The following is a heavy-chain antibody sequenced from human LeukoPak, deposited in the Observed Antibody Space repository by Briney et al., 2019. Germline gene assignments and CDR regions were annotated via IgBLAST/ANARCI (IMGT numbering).Heavy chain of an antibody. CDR2: IYYSGST. V-gene: IGHV4-30-4*01. J-gene: IGHJ5*02. CDR3: ARGGNYYDSSGP. D-gene: IGHD3-22*01. CDR1: GGSISSGDYY. Sequence: SGTLSLTCAVSGGSISSGDYYWSWIRQPPGKGLEWIGYIYYSGSTYYNPSLKSRVTISVDTSKNQFSLKLSSVTAADTAVYYCARGGNYYDSSGPWGQGTLVTVSS.